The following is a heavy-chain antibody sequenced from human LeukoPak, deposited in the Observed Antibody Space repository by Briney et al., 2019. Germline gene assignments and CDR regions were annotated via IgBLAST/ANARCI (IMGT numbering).Heavy chain of an antibody. D-gene: IGHD2-8*02. J-gene: IGHJ4*02. CDR3: ATYRQVLLPFES. CDR2: IYYSGST. V-gene: IGHV4-59*01. Sequence: SETLSLTCTVSGGSISSYYWSWIRQPPGKGLEWIGYIYYSGSTNYNPSLKSRVTISVDTSKNQFSLKLSSVTAADTAIYYCATYRQVLLPFESWGQGTLVTVSS. CDR1: GGSISSYY.